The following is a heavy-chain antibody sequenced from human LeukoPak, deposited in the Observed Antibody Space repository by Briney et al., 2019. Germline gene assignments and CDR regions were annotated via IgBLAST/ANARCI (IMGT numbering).Heavy chain of an antibody. CDR1: GGSFSDYY. V-gene: IGHV4-34*01. CDR3: ARAAYCSSTNCYGFDY. D-gene: IGHD2-2*01. J-gene: IGHJ4*02. CDR2: ISHSGST. Sequence: SETLSLTCAVYGGSFSDYYWSWIRQSPGKGLEWIGEISHSGSTNYNPSLKSRVAISVDTSKNQFSLQLTSVTAADTAVYYCARAAYCSSTNCYGFDYWGQGTLVTVSS.